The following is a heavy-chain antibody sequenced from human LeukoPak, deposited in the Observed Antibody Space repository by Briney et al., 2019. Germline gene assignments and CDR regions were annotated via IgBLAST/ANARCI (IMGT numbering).Heavy chain of an antibody. CDR3: AKDPHFWSGSLDY. CDR2: ISGSGSTT. D-gene: IGHD3-3*02. J-gene: IGHJ4*02. CDR1: GFTFSNYE. Sequence: GGSLRLSCAASGFTFSNYEMNWVRQGPGKGLEWLSYISGSGSTTFYADSVKGRFTISRDNAKNLVYLQMNSLRAEDTAVYYCAKDPHFWSGSLDYWGQGTLVTVSS. V-gene: IGHV3-48*03.